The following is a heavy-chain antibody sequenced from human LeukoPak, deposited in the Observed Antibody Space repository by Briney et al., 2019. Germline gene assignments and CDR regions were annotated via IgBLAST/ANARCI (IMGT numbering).Heavy chain of an antibody. Sequence: GGSLRLSCAASGFTFSDHSMDWVRQAPGKGLEWVGLTSNKANSYTTAYAASVTGRFTISRDDSTNSLYLQMTSLKNEDIAVDYCARDGKRITMVRGVITPRGYYYTDASGEETTGTVSS. CDR3: ARDGKRITMVRGVITPRGYYYTDA. D-gene: IGHD3-10*01. V-gene: IGHV3-72*01. J-gene: IGHJ6*03. CDR2: TSNKANSYTT. CDR1: GFTFSDHS.